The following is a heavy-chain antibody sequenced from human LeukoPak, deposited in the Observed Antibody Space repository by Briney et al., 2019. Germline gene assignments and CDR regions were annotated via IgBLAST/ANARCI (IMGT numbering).Heavy chain of an antibody. V-gene: IGHV3-23*01. J-gene: IGHJ5*02. CDR2: LSGSGGST. CDR3: AKDPLPYSSSWYKWFDP. CDR1: GFTFSSYA. Sequence: GGSLRLSCAASGFTFSSYAMSWVRQAPGKGLEWVSALSGSGGSTYYADSVKGRFTISRDNSKNTLYLQMNSLRAEDTAVYYCAKDPLPYSSSWYKWFDPWGQGTLVTVSS. D-gene: IGHD6-13*01.